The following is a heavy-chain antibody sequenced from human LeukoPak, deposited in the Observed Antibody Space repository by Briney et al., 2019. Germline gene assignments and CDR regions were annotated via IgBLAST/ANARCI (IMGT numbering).Heavy chain of an antibody. CDR1: GFTFSSYA. CDR3: AKWGSNSWYSFDY. Sequence: GGSLRLSCAASGFTFSSYAMSWVRQAPGKGLEWVSGISDGGRTTYYADSVKGRFTISRDNSKNTVFLQVDSLRAEDTATYFCAKWGSNSWYSFDYWGQGTLVTVSS. J-gene: IGHJ4*02. V-gene: IGHV3-23*01. D-gene: IGHD6-13*01. CDR2: ISDGGRTT.